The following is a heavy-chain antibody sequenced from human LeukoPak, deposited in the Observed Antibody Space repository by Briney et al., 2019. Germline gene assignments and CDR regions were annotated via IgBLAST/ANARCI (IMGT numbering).Heavy chain of an antibody. J-gene: IGHJ6*02. V-gene: IGHV3-48*01. CDR1: VFTFSGDS. Sequence: GGALRVSCADPVFTFSGDSMNRGRQGPGKGLEWVSFISSSSSTIYYADSVKGRFTISRDNAKNSLYLQMNSLRAEDTAVYYCATSPLDGMDVWGQGTTVTVSS. CDR2: ISSSSSTI. CDR3: ATSPLDGMDV.